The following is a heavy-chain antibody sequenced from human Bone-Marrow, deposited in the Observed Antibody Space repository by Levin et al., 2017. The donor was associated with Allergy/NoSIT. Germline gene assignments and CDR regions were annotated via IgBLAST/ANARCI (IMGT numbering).Heavy chain of an antibody. J-gene: IGHJ6*03. V-gene: IGHV3-64*02. Sequence: GGSLRLSCAASGFTFSNYPMHWVRQAAGKGLDYVSGISRNGGSTYYADSVKGRFIISRDNDKNTVYLHMGSLRGEDMAVYYCARGYCSATGCYAGYMDVWGKGTTVTVSS. CDR3: ARGYCSATGCYAGYMDV. CDR1: GFTFSNYP. D-gene: IGHD2-2*01. CDR2: ISRNGGST.